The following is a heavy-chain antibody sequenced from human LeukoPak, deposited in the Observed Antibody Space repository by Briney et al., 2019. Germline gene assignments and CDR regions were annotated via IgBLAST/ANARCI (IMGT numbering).Heavy chain of an antibody. J-gene: IGHJ4*02. Sequence: PGGSLRLSCAASGFTFSSYSMNWVRQAPGKGLEWVSSISSSSSYIYYADSVKGRFTISRDNAKNSLYLQMNSLRAEDTAVYYCARVRYCGGDCSRNYFDYWGQGTLVTVSS. V-gene: IGHV3-21*01. CDR3: ARVRYCGGDCSRNYFDY. CDR1: GFTFSSYS. CDR2: ISSSSSYI. D-gene: IGHD2-21*02.